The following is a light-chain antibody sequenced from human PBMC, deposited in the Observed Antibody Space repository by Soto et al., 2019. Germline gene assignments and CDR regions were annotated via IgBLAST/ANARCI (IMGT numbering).Light chain of an antibody. Sequence: QSALTQPASVSGSPGQSITISCTGTSSDVGGYNYVSWYQQHPGKAPKLMIYEVSNRPSGVSNRFSGSKSGNTASLTISGLQAEDAADYYCSSYTSSSTWVVGGGTKLTVL. V-gene: IGLV2-14*01. CDR2: EVS. CDR1: SSDVGGYNY. J-gene: IGLJ3*02. CDR3: SSYTSSSTWV.